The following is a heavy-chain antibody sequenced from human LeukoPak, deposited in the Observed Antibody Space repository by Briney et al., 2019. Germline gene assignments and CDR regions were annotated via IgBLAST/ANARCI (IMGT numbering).Heavy chain of an antibody. D-gene: IGHD6-19*01. CDR2: IYYSGST. Sequence: PSETLSLTCTVSGGSISSGGYYWSWIRQHPGKGLEWIGYIYYSGSTYYNPPLKSRVTISVDTSKNQFSLKLSSVTAADTAVYYCARGIAVAAYYFDYWGQGTLVTVSS. J-gene: IGHJ4*02. CDR3: ARGIAVAAYYFDY. V-gene: IGHV4-31*03. CDR1: GGSISSGGYY.